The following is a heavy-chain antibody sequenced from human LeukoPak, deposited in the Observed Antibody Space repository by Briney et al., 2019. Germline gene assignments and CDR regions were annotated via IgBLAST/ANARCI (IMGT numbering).Heavy chain of an antibody. CDR2: ISGSGGST. V-gene: IGHV3-23*01. J-gene: IGHJ6*03. Sequence: GGSLTLSCAASGYTFSSYAMSWVRQAPGKGLEWVSAISGSGGSTYYADSVKGRFTISRDNSKNTLYLQMNSLRAEDTAVYYCAKSLLPVSLTEYYMDVWGKGTTVTVSS. D-gene: IGHD2-15*01. CDR1: GYTFSSYA. CDR3: AKSLLPVSLTEYYMDV.